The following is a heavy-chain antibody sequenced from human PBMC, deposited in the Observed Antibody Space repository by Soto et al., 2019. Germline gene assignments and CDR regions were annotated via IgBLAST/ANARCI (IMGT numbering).Heavy chain of an antibody. Sequence: SETLSLTCAVSGCSISSGGYSWSWIRQPPGKGLEWIGYIYHSGSTYYNPSLKSRVTISVDRSKNQFSLKLSSVTAADTAVYYCARASMTTIPMDVWGRGTMVT. CDR2: IYHSGST. CDR1: GCSISSGGYS. V-gene: IGHV4-30-2*01. CDR3: ARASMTTIPMDV. D-gene: IGHD4-17*01. J-gene: IGHJ6*02.